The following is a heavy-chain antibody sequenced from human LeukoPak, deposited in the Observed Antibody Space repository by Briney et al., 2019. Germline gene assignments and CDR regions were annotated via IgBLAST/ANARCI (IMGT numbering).Heavy chain of an antibody. CDR3: AREYSSSSGRAFDY. CDR2: ISPDGSTT. D-gene: IGHD6-6*01. Sequence: GGSLRLSCAASGFTFSNYWMHWVRQGPGKGVVWVSRISPDGSTTTYADSVKGRFIISRDSAQNTVYLQMSSLRLEDTAVYYCAREYSSSSGRAFDYWGQGTLVTASS. V-gene: IGHV3-74*01. CDR1: GFTFSNYW. J-gene: IGHJ4*02.